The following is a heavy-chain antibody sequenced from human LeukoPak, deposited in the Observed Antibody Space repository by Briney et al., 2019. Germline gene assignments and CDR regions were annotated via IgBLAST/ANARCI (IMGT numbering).Heavy chain of an antibody. D-gene: IGHD3-22*01. CDR2: ISDSGGKT. CDR3: AKRGVVIRVILVGFHKEAYYFDS. V-gene: IGHV3-23*01. J-gene: IGHJ4*02. CDR1: GLTLSNYG. Sequence: PGGSLRLSCAVPGLTLSNYGRSWVRQAPGKGLEWVAGISDSGGKTNYADSVKGRFTISRDNPKNTLYLQMNSLRAEDTAVYFCAKRGVVIRVILVGFHKEAYYFDSWGQGALVTVSS.